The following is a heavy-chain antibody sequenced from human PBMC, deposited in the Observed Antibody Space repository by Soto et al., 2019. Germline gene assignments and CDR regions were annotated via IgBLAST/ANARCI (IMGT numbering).Heavy chain of an antibody. CDR1: GGSFSSYY. D-gene: IGHD3-3*01. CDR3: ARGEPRFMEWLLLSEYFDP. Sequence: SETLSLTCAVYGGSFSSYYWSWISQPPGKGLEWIGVINHSGSTNYDPSLKSRVTISIDTSKNQVSLTLSSVTAADTAVYYCARGEPRFMEWLLLSEYFDPWGQGTLVTVSS. V-gene: IGHV4-34*01. CDR2: INHSGST. J-gene: IGHJ5*02.